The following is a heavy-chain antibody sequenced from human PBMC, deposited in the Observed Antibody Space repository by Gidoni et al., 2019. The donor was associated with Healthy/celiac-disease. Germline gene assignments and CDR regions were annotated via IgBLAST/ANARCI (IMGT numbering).Heavy chain of an antibody. CDR1: GFTFSSYG. J-gene: IGHJ6*02. V-gene: IGHV3-30*18. CDR2: ISYDGSNK. D-gene: IGHD6-13*01. Sequence: QVQLVESGGGVVQPGRSLRLSCAASGFTFSSYGLHWVRQAPGKGLEWVAVISYDGSNKYYADSMKGRFTISRDNSKNTLYLQMNSLRAEDTAVYYCAKAGQQLARYYYYYYGMDVWGQGTTVTVSS. CDR3: AKAGQQLARYYYYYYGMDV.